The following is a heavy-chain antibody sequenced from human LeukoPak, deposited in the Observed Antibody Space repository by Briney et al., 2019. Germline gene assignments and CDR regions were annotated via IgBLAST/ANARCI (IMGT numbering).Heavy chain of an antibody. CDR3: ARATRITMIVVVSDAFDI. CDR2: INPNTGDT. V-gene: IGHV1-2*02. Sequence: ASVKVSCKTAGYTFTHYYIHWVRQAPGQGLEWMGWINPNTGDTNYAQKFQGRVTLTRDTSINTAYMDLSRLRSDDTAFFYCARATRITMIVVVSDAFDIWGQGTMVTVSS. D-gene: IGHD3-22*01. CDR1: GYTFTHYY. J-gene: IGHJ3*02.